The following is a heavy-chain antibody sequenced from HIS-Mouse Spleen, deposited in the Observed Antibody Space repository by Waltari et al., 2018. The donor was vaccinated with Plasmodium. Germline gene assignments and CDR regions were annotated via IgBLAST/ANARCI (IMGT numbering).Heavy chain of an antibody. CDR3: ASLPRVEEVTTPFYYYYYGMDV. D-gene: IGHD4-4*01. Sequence: QLQLQESGPGLVKPSETMALTCTVACGSISIRVYYWGWLRQRPGQGLEWSGSMYYSGSTYYNPSLKSRVTISVDTSKNQFSLKLSSVTAADTAVYYCASLPRVEEVTTPFYYYYYGMDVWGQGTTVTVSS. J-gene: IGHJ6*02. CDR1: CGSISIRVYY. V-gene: IGHV4-39*01. CDR2: MYYSGST.